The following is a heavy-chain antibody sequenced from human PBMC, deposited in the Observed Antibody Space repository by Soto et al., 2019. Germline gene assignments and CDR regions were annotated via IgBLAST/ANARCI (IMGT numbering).Heavy chain of an antibody. V-gene: IGHV3-23*01. D-gene: IGHD2-15*01. CDR1: GFTFSSYA. CDR3: ATAERIRSTVYYYYGMDV. Sequence: LRLSCAASGFTFSSYAMSWVRQAPGKGLEWVSAISGSGGSTYYADSVKGRFTISRDNSKNTLYLQMNSLRAEDTAVYYCATAERIRSTVYYYYGMDVWGQGTTVTVSS. CDR2: ISGSGGST. J-gene: IGHJ6*02.